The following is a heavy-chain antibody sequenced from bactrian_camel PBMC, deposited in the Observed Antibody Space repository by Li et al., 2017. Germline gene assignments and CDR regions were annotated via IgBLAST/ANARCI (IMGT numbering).Heavy chain of an antibody. D-gene: IGHD1*01. CDR3: AMSFQLPCLGRDERAYDS. Sequence: HVQLVESGGGLVQAGGSLRLSCAASAHISGSVCMGYFRQAPGKEREGVAAVLTDGTTYYRDSVKGRFTISQDKAKNTVYLQMGNLQPEDTAMYFCAMSFQLPCLGRDERAYDSWGQGTQVTVS. J-gene: IGHJ6*01. CDR1: AHISGSVC. V-gene: IGHV3S55*01. CDR2: VLTDGTT.